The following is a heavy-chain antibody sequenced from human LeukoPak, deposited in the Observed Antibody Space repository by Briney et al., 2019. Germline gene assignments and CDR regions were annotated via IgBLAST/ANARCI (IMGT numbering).Heavy chain of an antibody. CDR1: GYTFTDYY. Sequence: GASVKVSCKASGYTFTDYYTHWVRQAPGQGLEWMGWINPNTAGTNYAQKFQGRVTMTRDTSISTAYMELSRLRSDDTAVYYCARSSGLYGGNSALDCWGQGPLVTVSS. CDR3: ARSSGLYGGNSALDC. V-gene: IGHV1-2*02. CDR2: INPNTAGT. D-gene: IGHD4-23*01. J-gene: IGHJ4*02.